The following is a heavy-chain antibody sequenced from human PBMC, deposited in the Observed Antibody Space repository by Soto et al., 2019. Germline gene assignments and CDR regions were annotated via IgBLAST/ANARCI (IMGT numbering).Heavy chain of an antibody. J-gene: IGHJ4*02. CDR3: ARSTEIVVVPDY. CDR2: INTGNGNT. D-gene: IGHD3-22*01. V-gene: IGHV1-3*04. Sequence: QVQLVQSGAEVKKPGASVKVFCKATGYTFTSYAIQWVRQAPGQRLEWMGWINTGNGNTKYSQQFQGRVTITRDTSANIAYMALSSLRSEDTAVYYCARSTEIVVVPDYWGQGTQVTVSS. CDR1: GYTFTSYA.